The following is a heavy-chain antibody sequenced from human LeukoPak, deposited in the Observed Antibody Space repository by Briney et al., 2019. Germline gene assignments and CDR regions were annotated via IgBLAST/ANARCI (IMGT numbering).Heavy chain of an antibody. V-gene: IGHV3-9*01. J-gene: IGHJ4*02. CDR3: AKGLVLRYFDWLFHY. CDR1: GFTFSSNS. CDR2: ISWNSGSI. D-gene: IGHD3-9*01. Sequence: GGSLRLSCAVSGFTFSSNSMKWVRQAPGKGLEWVSGISWNSGSIGYADSVKGRFTISRDNAKNSLYLQMNSLRAEDTALYYCAKGLVLRYFDWLFHYWGQGTLVTVSS.